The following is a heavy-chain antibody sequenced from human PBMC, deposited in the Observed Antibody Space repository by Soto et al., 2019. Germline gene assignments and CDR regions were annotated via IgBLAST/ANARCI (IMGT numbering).Heavy chain of an antibody. V-gene: IGHV1-3*01. CDR3: ARDSFGYCSGGSCFNDY. CDR2: INAGNGNT. CDR1: GYTFTSYA. Sequence: ASVKVSCKASGYTFTSYAMHWVRQAPGQRLEWMGWINAGNGNTKYSQKFQGRVTITRDTSASTAYMELSSLRSEDTAVYYCARDSFGYCSGGSCFNDYWGQGTLVTVSS. D-gene: IGHD2-15*01. J-gene: IGHJ4*02.